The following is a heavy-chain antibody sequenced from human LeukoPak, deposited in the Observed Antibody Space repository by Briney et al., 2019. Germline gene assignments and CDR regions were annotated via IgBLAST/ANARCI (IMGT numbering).Heavy chain of an antibody. CDR1: GFTFSNHG. CDR3: ARDRSIYFYGMDA. Sequence: PGGSLRLSCAASGFTFSNHGMHWVRQAPGKGLEWVAVISYDGNNKYYTDSVKGRFTISRDNSRNTLYLQMNSLRAEDTAVYYCARDRSIYFYGMDAWGQGTTVTVSS. J-gene: IGHJ6*02. CDR2: ISYDGNNK. D-gene: IGHD6-6*01. V-gene: IGHV3-30*03.